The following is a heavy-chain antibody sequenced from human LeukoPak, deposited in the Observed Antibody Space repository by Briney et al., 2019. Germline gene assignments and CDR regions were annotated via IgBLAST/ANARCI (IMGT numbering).Heavy chain of an antibody. CDR1: GGSISSYY. CDR3: ARTIRRLENANWFDP. J-gene: IGHJ5*02. CDR2: VYYSGTT. D-gene: IGHD2-2*02. V-gene: IGHV4-59*01. Sequence: PSETLSLTCIVSGGSISSYYWSWIRQPPGKGLEWIGYVYYSGTTNYNPSLKSRVTISSDTSKNQFSLKLSSVTPAGTAVYYCARTIRRLENANWFDPWGQGTLVTVSS.